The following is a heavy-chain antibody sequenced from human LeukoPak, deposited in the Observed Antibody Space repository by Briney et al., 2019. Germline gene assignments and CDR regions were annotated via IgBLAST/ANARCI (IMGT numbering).Heavy chain of an antibody. CDR1: GFSFSSYG. Sequence: PGGSLRLSCTASGFSFSSYGMYWVRQAPGKGLEWVALIYNDGGLPNYLDSVRGRFTISRDNSKNTLYLQMNSLRVEDTAVYYCAKGHFIGNSEFLDNWGQGTLVSASP. D-gene: IGHD4-23*01. CDR2: IYNDGGLP. J-gene: IGHJ4*02. V-gene: IGHV3-33*06. CDR3: AKGHFIGNSEFLDN.